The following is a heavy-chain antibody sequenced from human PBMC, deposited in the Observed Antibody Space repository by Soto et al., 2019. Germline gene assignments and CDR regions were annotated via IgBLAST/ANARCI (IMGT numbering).Heavy chain of an antibody. CDR2: INPSGGST. CDR3: ARDFIAAAGTNYFDY. CDR1: GYTFTSYY. V-gene: IGHV1-46*03. J-gene: IGHJ4*02. Sequence: EASVKVSCKASGYTFTSYYMHWVRQAPGQGLEWMGIINPSGGSTSYAQKFQGRVTMTRDTSTSTVYMELSSLRSEDTAVYYCARDFIAAAGTNYFDYWGQGTLVTVSS. D-gene: IGHD6-13*01.